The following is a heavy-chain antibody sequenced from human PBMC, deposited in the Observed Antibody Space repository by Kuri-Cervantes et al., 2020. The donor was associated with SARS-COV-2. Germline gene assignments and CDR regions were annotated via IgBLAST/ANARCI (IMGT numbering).Heavy chain of an antibody. CDR2: IYYSGST. CDR1: GGSISSSSYY. V-gene: IGHV4-39*01. J-gene: IGHJ4*02. D-gene: IGHD4-11*01. CDR3: ARGWTTVTTPYFDY. Sequence: ESLKISCTVSGGSISSSSYYWGWIRQPPGKGLEWIGSIYYSGSTYYNPSLKSRVTISVDTSKNQFSLKLSSVTAADTAVYYCARGWTTVTTPYFDYWGRGALVTVSS.